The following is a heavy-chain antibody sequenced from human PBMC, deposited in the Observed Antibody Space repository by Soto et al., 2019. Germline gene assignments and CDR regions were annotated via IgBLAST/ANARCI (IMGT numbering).Heavy chain of an antibody. D-gene: IGHD3-22*01. CDR3: ARERYDSSDSDAFDI. CDR1: GGSISSGGYY. Sequence: SATLSLTCTVSGGSISSGGYYWSWIRQHPGKGLEWIGYIYYSGSTYYNPSLKSRVTISVDTSKNQFSLKLSSVTAADTAVYYCARERYDSSDSDAFDIWGQGTMVTVSS. V-gene: IGHV4-31*03. J-gene: IGHJ3*02. CDR2: IYYSGST.